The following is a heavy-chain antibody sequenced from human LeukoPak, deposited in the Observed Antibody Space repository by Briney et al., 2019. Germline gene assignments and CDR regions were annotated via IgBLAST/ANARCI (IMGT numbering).Heavy chain of an antibody. Sequence: GGSLRLSCAVSGITLSNYGMSWVRQAPGKGLEWVAGISDNGGSTKYADSVKGRFTISRDNPKNTLSLQLSSLRAEDTAVYFCAKRGVVIRVFLVGFHKEAYYFDSWGQGALVTVSS. V-gene: IGHV3-23*01. CDR2: ISDNGGST. J-gene: IGHJ4*02. CDR1: GITLSNYG. D-gene: IGHD3-10*01. CDR3: AKRGVVIRVFLVGFHKEAYYFDS.